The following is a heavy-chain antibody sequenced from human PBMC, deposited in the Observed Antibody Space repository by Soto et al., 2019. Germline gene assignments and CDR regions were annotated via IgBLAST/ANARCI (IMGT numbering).Heavy chain of an antibody. D-gene: IGHD6-25*01. CDR2: IIPILGIA. V-gene: IGHV1-69*02. CDR1: GGTFSSYT. CDR3: ASPLLGSSGDGHAAFDI. Sequence: SVKVSCKASGGTFSSYTISWVRQAPGQGLEWMGRIIPILGIANYAQKFQGRVTITADKSTSTAYMELSSLRSEDTAVYYCASPLLGSSGDGHAAFDIWGQGTMVTVSS. J-gene: IGHJ3*02.